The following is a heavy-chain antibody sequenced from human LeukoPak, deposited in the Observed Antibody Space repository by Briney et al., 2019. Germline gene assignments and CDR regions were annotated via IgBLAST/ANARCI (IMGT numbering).Heavy chain of an antibody. CDR2: INPNSGGT. CDR3: ARAPGSGSYPSTNIDY. Sequence: ASVKVSCKASGYTFTGYYMHWVRQAPGQGLEWMGWINPNSGGTNYAQKLQGRVTMTTDTSTSTAYVELRSLRSDDTAVYYCARAPGSGSYPSTNIDYWGQGTLVTVSS. J-gene: IGHJ4*02. D-gene: IGHD3-10*01. CDR1: GYTFTGYY. V-gene: IGHV1-2*02.